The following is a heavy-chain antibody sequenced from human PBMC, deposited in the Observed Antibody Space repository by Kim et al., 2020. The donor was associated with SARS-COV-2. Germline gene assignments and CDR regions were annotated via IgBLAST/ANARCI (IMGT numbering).Heavy chain of an antibody. V-gene: IGHV1-3*01. CDR2: GECET. CDR3: ARTPPGP. Sequence: GECETRYSQNFKGRVTITRDTSARTVYMELRSLTSEDTTVYYCARTPPGPWGQGTLVTVSS. J-gene: IGHJ4*02.